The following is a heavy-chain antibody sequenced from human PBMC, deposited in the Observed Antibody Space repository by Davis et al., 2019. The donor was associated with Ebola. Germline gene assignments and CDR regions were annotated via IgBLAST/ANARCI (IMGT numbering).Heavy chain of an antibody. CDR1: GGSFSGYY. V-gene: IGHV4-34*01. CDR3: ARAGAGQQLVDC. CDR2: INHSGNT. D-gene: IGHD6-13*01. Sequence: SQTLSLTCAVYGGSFSGYYWSWIRQPPGKGLEWIGEINHSGNTNYNPSLKSRVTISVDTSKNQFSLKMRSVTAADTALYYCARAGAGQQLVDCWGQGILVTVSS. J-gene: IGHJ4*02.